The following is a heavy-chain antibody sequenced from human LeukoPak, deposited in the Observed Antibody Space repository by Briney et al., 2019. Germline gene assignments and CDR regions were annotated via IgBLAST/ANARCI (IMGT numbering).Heavy chain of an antibody. V-gene: IGHV3-33*01. Sequence: GGSLRLSCAASGFTFSSYGMHWVRQAPGKGLEWVAVIWYDGSNKYYADSVKGRFTISGDNSKNTMYLQMNSLRAEDTAVYYCARDKSRGYGYFDYWGQGTLVTVSS. CDR3: ARDKSRGYGYFDY. CDR1: GFTFSSYG. J-gene: IGHJ4*02. D-gene: IGHD4-17*01. CDR2: IWYDGSNK.